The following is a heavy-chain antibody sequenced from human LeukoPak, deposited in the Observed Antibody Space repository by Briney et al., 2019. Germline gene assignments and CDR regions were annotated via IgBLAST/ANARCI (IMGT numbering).Heavy chain of an antibody. V-gene: IGHV3-7*01. Sequence: GGSLRLSCAASGFTFSSYWMSWVRQAPGKGLEWVANIKQDGSEKYYVDSVKGRFTISRDNAKNSLYLQMNSLRAEDTAVYYCARDSSSSWYLYYYYGMDVWGQGTTVTVSS. CDR1: GFTFSSYW. J-gene: IGHJ6*02. D-gene: IGHD6-13*01. CDR2: IKQDGSEK. CDR3: ARDSSSSWYLYYYYGMDV.